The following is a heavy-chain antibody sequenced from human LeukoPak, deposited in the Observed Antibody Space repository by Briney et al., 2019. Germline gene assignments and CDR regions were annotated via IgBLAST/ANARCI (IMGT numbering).Heavy chain of an antibody. CDR1: GGSISSYY. CDR3: ARKDYGGGSDY. V-gene: IGHV4-59*12. D-gene: IGHD4/OR15-4a*01. CDR2: IYYSGST. J-gene: IGHJ4*02. Sequence: SETLSLTCTVSGGSISSYYWSWIRQPPGKGLEWIGYIYYSGSTNYNPSLKSRVTISVDTSKNQFSLKLSSVTAADTAVYYCARKDYGGGSDYWGQGTLVTVSS.